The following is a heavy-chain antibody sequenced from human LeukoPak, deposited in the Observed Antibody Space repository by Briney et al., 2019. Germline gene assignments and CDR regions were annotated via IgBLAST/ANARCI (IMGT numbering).Heavy chain of an antibody. CDR2: IYYSGST. D-gene: IGHD5-18*01. CDR1: GGSISSYC. V-gene: IGHV4-59*06. J-gene: IGHJ4*02. CDR3: ATLRIQLWLYYFDY. Sequence: SETLSLTCTVSGGSISSYCWSWIRQHPGKGLEWIGYIYYSGSTYYNPSLKSRVTISVDTSKNQFSLKLSSVTAADTAVYYCATLRIQLWLYYFDYWGQGTLVTVSS.